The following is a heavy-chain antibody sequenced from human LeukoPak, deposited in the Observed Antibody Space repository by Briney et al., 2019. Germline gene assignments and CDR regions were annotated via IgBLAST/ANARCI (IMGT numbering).Heavy chain of an antibody. V-gene: IGHV4-34*01. CDR1: GGSFSGYY. CDR2: INHSGST. Sequence: KPSETLSLTCAVYGGSFSGYYWSWIRQPPGNGLEWIGEINHSGSTNYNPSLKSRVTISVDTSKNQFSLKLSYVTDADTAVYYCARAPSYGYQRGFDYWGQGTLVTVSS. CDR3: ARAPSYGYQRGFDY. D-gene: IGHD5-18*01. J-gene: IGHJ4*02.